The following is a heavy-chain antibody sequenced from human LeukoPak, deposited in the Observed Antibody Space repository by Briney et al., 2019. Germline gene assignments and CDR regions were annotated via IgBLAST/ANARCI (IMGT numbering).Heavy chain of an antibody. V-gene: IGHV3-74*01. J-gene: IGHJ6*02. Sequence: PGGSLRLSCAASGFTFSSYCMHWVRQAPGKGLVWVSRINSDISSTSYADSVKGRVTISRDNAKNTLYLQMNSLRAEDTAVYYCARADKDYYGMDVWGQGTTVTVSS. CDR3: ARADKDYYGMDV. CDR1: GFTFSSYC. D-gene: IGHD2-15*01. CDR2: INSDISST.